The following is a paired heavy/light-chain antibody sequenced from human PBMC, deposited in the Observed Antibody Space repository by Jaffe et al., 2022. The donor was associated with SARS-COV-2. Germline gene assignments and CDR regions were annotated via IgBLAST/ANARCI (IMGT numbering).Light chain of an antibody. J-gene: IGKJ4*01. CDR1: QRLSASY. CDR2: AAS. V-gene: IGKV3D-7*01. Sequence: DIVLTQSPATLSFSPGESATLSCRASQRLSASYLSWYQQKPGQAPRLLVFAASTRAAGIPARFSGSGSGTDFTLTISSLQPEDFAVYYCQQDYKLPLTFGGGTKVEIK. CDR3: QQDYKLPLT.
Heavy chain of an antibody. Sequence: QVQLEQSGAEVRKPGASMKVSCKASGYTFTGHYIHWVRQAPGQGPEWMGRINPITGDTHSAQRFQGRVTLTRETSLSTAYMELNNLTSDDTAVYFCARGSLLGSTRPDSWGQGTLVTVSS. CDR3: ARGSLLGSTRPDS. J-gene: IGHJ4*02. V-gene: IGHV1-2*06. D-gene: IGHD1-26*01. CDR2: INPITGDT. CDR1: GYTFTGHY.